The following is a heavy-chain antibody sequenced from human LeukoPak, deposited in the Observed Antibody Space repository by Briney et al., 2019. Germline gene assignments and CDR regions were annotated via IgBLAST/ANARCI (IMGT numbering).Heavy chain of an antibody. CDR3: ARGHFGMDV. CDR1: GGSFSDYY. Sequence: SETLSLTCTVYGGSFSDYYWNWIRQPPGKGLELIGEINHSGSTNYNPSLKSRVTISVDTSKNQFSLKLSSVTAADTAIYYCARGHFGMDVWGQGTTVTVSS. J-gene: IGHJ6*02. CDR2: INHSGST. V-gene: IGHV4-34*01.